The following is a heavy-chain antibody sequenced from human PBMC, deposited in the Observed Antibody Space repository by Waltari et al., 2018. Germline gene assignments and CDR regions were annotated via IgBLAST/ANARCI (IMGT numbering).Heavy chain of an antibody. V-gene: IGHV4-59*01. CDR3: ARRYSSSWYDY. CDR2: IYYSGGT. D-gene: IGHD6-13*01. Sequence: QVQLQESGPGLVKPSETLSLTCTVSGGSISSYYWSWIRQPPGKGLEWIGYIYYSGGTNYNPSLKSRVTISVDTSKNQFSLKLSSVTAADTAVYYCARRYSSSWYDYWGQGTLVTVSS. CDR1: GGSISSYY. J-gene: IGHJ4*02.